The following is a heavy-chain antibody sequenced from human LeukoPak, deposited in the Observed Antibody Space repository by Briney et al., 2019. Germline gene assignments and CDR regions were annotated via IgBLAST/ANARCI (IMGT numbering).Heavy chain of an antibody. Sequence: GGSLRLSCAASGFIFTNYFMSWVRQAPGKGLEWVSYISSSSSTIYYADSVKGRFTISRDNAKNSLYLQMNSLRAEDTAVYYCARDGYCSSTSCLYYYYYGMDVWGQGTTVTVSS. CDR3: ARDGYCSSTSCLYYYYYGMDV. V-gene: IGHV3-48*01. J-gene: IGHJ6*02. D-gene: IGHD2-2*03. CDR1: GFIFTNYF. CDR2: ISSSSSTI.